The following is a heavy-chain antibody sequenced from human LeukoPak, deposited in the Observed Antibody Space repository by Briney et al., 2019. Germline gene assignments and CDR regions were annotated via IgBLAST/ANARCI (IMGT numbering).Heavy chain of an antibody. Sequence: GGSLRLSCTVSGFTVSSNSMSWVRQAPGKGLEWVSFIYSGTIHYSDSVKGRFTISRDNSKNTLYLQMNSLRAEDTAVYYCARAVPMVRGVVSAADYMDVWGKGTTVTISS. CDR2: IYSGTI. D-gene: IGHD3-10*01. CDR1: GFTVSSNS. J-gene: IGHJ6*03. V-gene: IGHV3-53*01. CDR3: ARAVPMVRGVVSAADYMDV.